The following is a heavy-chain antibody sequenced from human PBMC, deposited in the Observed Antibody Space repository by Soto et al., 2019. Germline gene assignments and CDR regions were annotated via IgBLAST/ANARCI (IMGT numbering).Heavy chain of an antibody. Sequence: GGSLRLSCAASGFTFSSYWMHWVRQAPGKGLVWVSRITSDGSSTTNADSVKGRFTISRDNAKNTLYLQMNSLRADDTAVYYCAVPYSYGYGAFDYWGQGALVTVSS. CDR3: AVPYSYGYGAFDY. J-gene: IGHJ4*02. D-gene: IGHD5-18*01. CDR2: ITSDGSST. CDR1: GFTFSSYW. V-gene: IGHV3-74*01.